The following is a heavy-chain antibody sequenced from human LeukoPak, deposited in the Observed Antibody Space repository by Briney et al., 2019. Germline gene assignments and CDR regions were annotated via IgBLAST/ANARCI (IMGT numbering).Heavy chain of an antibody. CDR1: GGSISSYY. J-gene: IGHJ6*03. V-gene: IGHV4-59*01. CDR2: IYYSGST. Sequence: SETLSLTCTVSGGSISSYYWSWIRQPPGKGLEWIGYIYYSGSTNYNPSLKSRVTISVDTSKNQFSLKLSSVTAADTAVYYCARGYYGSGSYSGHYYYYYMDVWGKGTTVTTSS. CDR3: ARGYYGSGSYSGHYYYYYMDV. D-gene: IGHD3-10*01.